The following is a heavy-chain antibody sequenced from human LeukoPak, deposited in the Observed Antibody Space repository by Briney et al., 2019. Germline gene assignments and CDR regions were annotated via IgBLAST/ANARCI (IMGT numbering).Heavy chain of an antibody. Sequence: ASVKVSCKASGYTFTGYYMHWVRQAPGQGLEWMGWISPNSGGTNYAQKFQGRVTMTRDTSISTAYMELSRLRSDDTAVYYCARSGPRDNWNDDYWGQGTLVTVSS. CDR3: ARSGPRDNWNDDY. D-gene: IGHD1-1*01. J-gene: IGHJ4*02. V-gene: IGHV1-2*02. CDR1: GYTFTGYY. CDR2: ISPNSGGT.